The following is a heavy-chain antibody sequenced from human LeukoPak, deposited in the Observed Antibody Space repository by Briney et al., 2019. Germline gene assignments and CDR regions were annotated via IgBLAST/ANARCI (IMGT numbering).Heavy chain of an antibody. D-gene: IGHD5-18*01. CDR1: GFTFSAYN. CDR2: ITTSSSYM. V-gene: IGHV3-21*01. J-gene: IGHJ4*02. Sequence: GGSLRLSCAASGFTFSAYNMNWVRRTPGKGLEWVSSITTSSSYMFYADSVRGRFTISRDNAEKSLYLQMNSLRAEDTAVYYCARHLSGITGYTYGRGIDYWGQGTLVTVSS. CDR3: ARHLSGITGYTYGRGIDY.